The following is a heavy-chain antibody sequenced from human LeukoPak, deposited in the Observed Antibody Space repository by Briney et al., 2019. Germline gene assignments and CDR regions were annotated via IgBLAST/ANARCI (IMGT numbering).Heavy chain of an antibody. Sequence: SETLSLTCAVYGGSFSAYYWSWVRQSPGKGLEWIAEINHRGNTNYNPSVKSRVTISVDTSKNQFSLKVTSLTAADTAIYYCARGPTISETGYFDYWGQGTLVTVSS. V-gene: IGHV4-34*01. D-gene: IGHD1-1*01. J-gene: IGHJ4*03. CDR2: INHRGNT. CDR1: GGSFSAYY. CDR3: ARGPTISETGYFDY.